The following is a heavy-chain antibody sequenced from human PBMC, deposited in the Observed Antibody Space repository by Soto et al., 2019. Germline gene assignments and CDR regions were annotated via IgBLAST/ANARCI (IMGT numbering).Heavy chain of an antibody. Sequence: SCAASGFTFSSYCMHWVRQPPGKGLEWVAVIWYDGSNKYYADSVKGRFTISRDNSKNTLYLQMNSLRAEDTAVYYCARGFGRGSGDDLTANYWGQGTLVTVSS. J-gene: IGHJ4*02. D-gene: IGHD5-12*01. CDR3: ARGFGRGSGDDLTANY. CDR2: IWYDGSNK. V-gene: IGHV3-33*01. CDR1: GFTFSSYC.